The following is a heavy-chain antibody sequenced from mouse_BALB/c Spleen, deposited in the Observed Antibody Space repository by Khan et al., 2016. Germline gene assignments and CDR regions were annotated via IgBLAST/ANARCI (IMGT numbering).Heavy chain of an antibody. J-gene: IGHJ2*01. Sequence: EVQLQESGPDLVKPSQSLSLTCTVTGYSIPSHYSWHWIRHFPGNKLEWMGYIHYSGSTNYNPSLKSRISITRDTSKNQFFLQLNSVTTEDTATYYCATSNSGYWYYFDYWGQGTTLTVSS. CDR2: IHYSGST. V-gene: IGHV3-1*02. CDR1: GYSIPSHYS. D-gene: IGHD3-1*01. CDR3: ATSNSGYWYYFDY.